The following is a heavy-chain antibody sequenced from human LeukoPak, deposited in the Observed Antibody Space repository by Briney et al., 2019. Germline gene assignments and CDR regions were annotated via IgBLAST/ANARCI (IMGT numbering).Heavy chain of an antibody. V-gene: IGHV4-39*07. Sequence: PSETLSLTCTVSGGSISSSSYYWGWIRQPPGKGLEWIGEINHSGSTNYNPSLKSRVTISVDTSKNQFSLKLSSVTAADTAVYYCARAVAGTGYYFDYWGQGTLVTVSS. CDR1: GGSISSSSYY. J-gene: IGHJ4*02. CDR3: ARAVAGTGYYFDY. D-gene: IGHD6-19*01. CDR2: INHSGST.